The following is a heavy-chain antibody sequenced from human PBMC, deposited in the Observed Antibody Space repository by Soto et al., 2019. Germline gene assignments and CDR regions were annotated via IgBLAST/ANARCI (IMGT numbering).Heavy chain of an antibody. D-gene: IGHD1-26*01. V-gene: IGHV3-30*02. Sequence: GGSLRLSCAASGFTFSSYGMHWVRQAPGKGLEWVAVIWYDGSNKYYADSVKGRFTISRDNSKNTLYLQINSLRAEDTAVYHCAKDLRIVGLLHFGLYVWGQGTTVTVS. CDR2: IWYDGSNK. CDR1: GFTFSSYG. J-gene: IGHJ6*02. CDR3: AKDLRIVGLLHFGLYV.